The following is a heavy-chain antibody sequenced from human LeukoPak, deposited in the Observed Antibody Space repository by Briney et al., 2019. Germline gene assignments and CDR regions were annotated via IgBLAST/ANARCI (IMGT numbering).Heavy chain of an antibody. D-gene: IGHD1-26*01. CDR2: IYYSGSP. J-gene: IGHJ5*02. CDR3: ASGSHPLNWFDP. Sequence: KPSETLSLTCAVSGGSISSYYWSWIRQPPGKGLEWIGEIYYSGSPKYNPSLKSRLTISLDTSKNQFSLELRFVTSADTAVYYCASGSHPLNWFDPWGQGTLVTVSS. CDR1: GGSISSYY. V-gene: IGHV4-59*01.